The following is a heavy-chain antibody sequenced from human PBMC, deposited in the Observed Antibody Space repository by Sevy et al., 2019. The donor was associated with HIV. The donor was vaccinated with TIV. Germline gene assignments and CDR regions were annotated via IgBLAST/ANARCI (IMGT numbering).Heavy chain of an antibody. CDR2: IRYDGSNK. D-gene: IGHD3-3*01. J-gene: IGHJ6*02. CDR3: ARDRLGITISAEWGGGMDV. CDR1: GFTLSSYG. V-gene: IGHV3-33*01. Sequence: GGCLRLSCAASGFTLSSYGMHWVRQAPGKGLEWVAVIRYDGSNKYYADSVKGRFTISRDNSKNTLYLQMNSLRAEDTAVYHCARDRLGITISAEWGGGMDVWGQGTTVTVSS.